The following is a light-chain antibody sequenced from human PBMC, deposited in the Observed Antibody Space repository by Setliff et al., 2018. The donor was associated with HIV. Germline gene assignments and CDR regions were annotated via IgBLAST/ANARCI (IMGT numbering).Light chain of an antibody. CDR2: DAS. CDR1: QSVSIY. V-gene: IGKV3-11*01. J-gene: IGKJ4*01. Sequence: EIVLTQSPATLSLSPGERATLSCRASQSVSIYLAWYQQKPGQAPRLLIYDASNRATGIPARFSGSGSGTDFTLTISSLEPEDCAVYYCQQGSIFGGGTKVDIK. CDR3: QQGSI.